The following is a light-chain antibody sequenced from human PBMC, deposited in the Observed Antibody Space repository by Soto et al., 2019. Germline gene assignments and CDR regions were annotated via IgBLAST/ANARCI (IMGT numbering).Light chain of an antibody. Sequence: QSVLTQPASVSGSPGQSITISCTGTSTDVGGYKYVSWYQQHPGKAPKVMIYDVSKRPSGIPDRFSGSKSGNTASLTISGLQAEDEADYYCCSYAGSPYVFGTGTKVTVL. J-gene: IGLJ1*01. CDR2: DVS. V-gene: IGLV2-11*01. CDR3: CSYAGSPYV. CDR1: STDVGGYKY.